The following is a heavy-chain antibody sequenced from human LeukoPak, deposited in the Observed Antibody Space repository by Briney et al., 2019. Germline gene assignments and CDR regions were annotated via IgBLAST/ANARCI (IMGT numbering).Heavy chain of an antibody. D-gene: IGHD1-14*01. J-gene: IGHJ4*02. V-gene: IGHV3-9*01. Sequence: GGSLRLSCAASGFTFDDYTMHWVRQAPGKGLEWVSGISWNSGSIGYADSVKGRFTISRDNAKNSLYLQMNSLRGDDTALYYCAKDRRNDFDDWGQGTLVTVSS. CDR1: GFTFDDYT. CDR3: AKDRRNDFDD. CDR2: ISWNSGSI.